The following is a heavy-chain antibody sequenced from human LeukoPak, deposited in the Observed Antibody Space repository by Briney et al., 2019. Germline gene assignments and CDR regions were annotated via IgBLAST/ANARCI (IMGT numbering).Heavy chain of an antibody. CDR1: GYTFTSYA. Sequence: ASVKVSCKASGYTFTSYAMNWVRQAPGQGLEWMGWINTNTGNPTYAQGFTGRLVFSLDTSVSTAYLQISSLKAEDTAVYYCAIWSETTGYYSLMDVGGKGPKVTVSS. J-gene: IGHJ6*04. D-gene: IGHD3-3*01. V-gene: IGHV7-4-1*02. CDR3: AIWSETTGYYSLMDV. CDR2: INTNTGNP.